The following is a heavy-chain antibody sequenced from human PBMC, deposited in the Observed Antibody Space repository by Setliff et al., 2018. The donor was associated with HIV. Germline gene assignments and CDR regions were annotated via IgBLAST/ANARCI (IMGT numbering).Heavy chain of an antibody. J-gene: IGHJ4*02. CDR2: INHSGVT. CDR1: GGSFSGYS. CDR3: ARGGYAGYDPFDY. D-gene: IGHD5-12*01. Sequence: LSLTCAVYGGSFSGYSWSWIRQPPGKGLEWIGEINHSGVTNYNPSLKSRVTISVDTSKNQFSLNLRSVTAADTAVYYCARGGYAGYDPFDYWGQGALVTVS. V-gene: IGHV4-34*01.